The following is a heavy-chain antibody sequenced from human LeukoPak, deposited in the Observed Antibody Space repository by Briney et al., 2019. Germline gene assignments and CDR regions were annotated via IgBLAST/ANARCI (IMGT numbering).Heavy chain of an antibody. Sequence: PGGSLRLSCAASGFTFSSYAMSWVRQAPGKELEWVSAISGSGGSTYYADSVKGRFTISRDNSKNTLYLQMNSLRAEDTAVYHCATPPWYTEREPIDYWGQRTLVTVSS. V-gene: IGHV3-23*01. CDR3: ATPPWYTEREPIDY. CDR1: GFTFSSYA. CDR2: ISGSGGST. J-gene: IGHJ4*02. D-gene: IGHD1-26*01.